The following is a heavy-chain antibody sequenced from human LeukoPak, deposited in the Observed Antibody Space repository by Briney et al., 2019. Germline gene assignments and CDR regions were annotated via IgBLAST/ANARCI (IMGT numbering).Heavy chain of an antibody. CDR3: ARQMDTAMVTGDYYYYMDV. D-gene: IGHD5-18*01. J-gene: IGHJ6*03. CDR1: GGSISSYY. V-gene: IGHV4-59*08. Sequence: SETLSLTCTVSGGSISSYYWSWIRQPPGKGLEWIGYIYYSGSTNYNPSLKSRVTISVDTSKNQFSLKLSSVTAADTAVYYCARQMDTAMVTGDYYYYMDVWGKGTTVTVSS. CDR2: IYYSGST.